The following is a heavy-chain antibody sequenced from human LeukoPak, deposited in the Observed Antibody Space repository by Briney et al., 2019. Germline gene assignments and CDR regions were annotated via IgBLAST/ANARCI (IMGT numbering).Heavy chain of an antibody. CDR2: IYYSGST. J-gene: IGHJ6*03. Sequence: SETLSLTCAVYGGSFSSNSHYWGWIRQPPGKGLEWIGSIYYSGSTYYNPSLKSRVTISVDTYKNQFSLKLSSVTAADTALYYCAGRDFYYMDVWGKGTTVTVSS. CDR1: GGSFSSNSHY. V-gene: IGHV4-39*01. CDR3: AGRDFYYMDV.